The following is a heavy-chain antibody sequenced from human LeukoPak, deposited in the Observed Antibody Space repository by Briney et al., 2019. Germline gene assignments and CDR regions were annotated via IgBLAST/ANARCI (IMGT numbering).Heavy chain of an antibody. Sequence: PSETLSLTCIVSGGSINNYYWSWIRQPPGKELEWLGEVSFRWSTNYNPSLTSRVTIPAHTSKNQFSLRLRSVTDADTAVYYCALYCRLSSNCGYYGMDLWGRGTTVTVSS. V-gene: IGHV4-59*08. J-gene: IGHJ6*02. CDR1: GGSINNYY. D-gene: IGHD6-13*01. CDR2: VSFRWST. CDR3: ALYCRLSSNCGYYGMDL.